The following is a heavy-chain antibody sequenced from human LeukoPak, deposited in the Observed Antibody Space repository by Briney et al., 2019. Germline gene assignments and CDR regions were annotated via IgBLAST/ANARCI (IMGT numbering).Heavy chain of an antibody. CDR3: ARVYYHDSRSNYFDP. J-gene: IGHJ5*02. CDR2: IYYSGST. Sequence: PSETLSLTCSVSGGSISDNYWSWIRQPPGKGLEWIGYIYYSGSTYYNPSLKSRVTISVDTSKNQFSLKLSSVTAADTAVYYCARVYYHDSRSNYFDPWGQGTLVTVSS. D-gene: IGHD3-22*01. V-gene: IGHV4-59*08. CDR1: GGSISDNY.